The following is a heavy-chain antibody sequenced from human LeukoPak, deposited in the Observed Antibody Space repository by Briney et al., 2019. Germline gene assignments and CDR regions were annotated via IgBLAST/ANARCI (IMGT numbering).Heavy chain of an antibody. CDR2: IRYDGSNK. Sequence: GGSLRLSCAASGFTFSSYGMHWVRQAPGKGLEWVAFIRYDGSNKYYADSVKGRFTISRDNSKNTLYLQMNSLRAEDTAVYYCARVRTRWELHAGVFDYWGQGTLVTVSS. J-gene: IGHJ4*02. CDR1: GFTFSSYG. CDR3: ARVRTRWELHAGVFDY. D-gene: IGHD1-26*01. V-gene: IGHV3-30*02.